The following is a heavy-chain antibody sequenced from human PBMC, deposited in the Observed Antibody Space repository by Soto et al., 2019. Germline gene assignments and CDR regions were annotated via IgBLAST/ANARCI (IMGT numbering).Heavy chain of an antibody. CDR3: AKDMGGEVNYGSGYDY. CDR2: ISWNSGSI. Sequence: GGSLRLSCAASGFTFDDYAMHWVRQAPGKGLEWVSGISWNSGSIGYADSVKGRFTISRDNAKNSLYLQMNSLRAEDTALYYCAKDMGGEVNYGSGYDYWGQGTLVTVSS. J-gene: IGHJ4*02. D-gene: IGHD3-10*01. V-gene: IGHV3-9*01. CDR1: GFTFDDYA.